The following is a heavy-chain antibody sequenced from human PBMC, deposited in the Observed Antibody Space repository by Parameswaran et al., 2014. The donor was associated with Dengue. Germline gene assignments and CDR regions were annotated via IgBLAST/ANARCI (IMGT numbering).Heavy chain of an antibody. CDR2: ISSSSSYI. CDR3: ARDHTIGYYYYGMDV. Sequence: GVLRLSCAASGFTFSSYSMNWVRQAPGKGLEWVSSISSSSSYIYYADSVKGRFTISRDNAKNSLYLQMNSLRAEDTAVYYCARDHTIGYYYYGMDVWGQGTTVTVSS. CDR1: GFTFSSYS. V-gene: IGHV3-21*01. J-gene: IGHJ6*02. D-gene: IGHD3-3*01.